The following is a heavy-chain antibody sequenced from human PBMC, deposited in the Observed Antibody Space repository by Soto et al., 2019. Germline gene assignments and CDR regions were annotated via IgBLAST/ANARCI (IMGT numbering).Heavy chain of an antibody. Sequence: ASVKVSCKASGYTFTSYYMHWVRQAPGQGLEWMGIINPSGGSTSRAQRFEDRVTMTRDTSTSTVYMELSSLTSEDTAVYFCARDFVLVPSALYYFDYWGQGTLVTVSS. J-gene: IGHJ4*02. CDR1: GYTFTSYY. V-gene: IGHV1-46*03. CDR3: ARDFVLVPSALYYFDY. D-gene: IGHD2-2*01. CDR2: INPSGGST.